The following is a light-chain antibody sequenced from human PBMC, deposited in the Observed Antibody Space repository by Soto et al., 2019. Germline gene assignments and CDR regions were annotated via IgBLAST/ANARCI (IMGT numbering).Light chain of an antibody. CDR1: SSNIGAGYD. J-gene: IGLJ2*01. CDR2: GNS. V-gene: IGLV1-40*01. Sequence: QSVLTQPPSVSGAPGQRVTISCTGSSSNIGAGYDVHWYQQLPGTAPKLLIYGNSNRPSGVPDQFYGSQSGTSASLAITGLQAEDEADYYCQSYDSSLSGVVFGGGTKLTVL. CDR3: QSYDSSLSGVV.